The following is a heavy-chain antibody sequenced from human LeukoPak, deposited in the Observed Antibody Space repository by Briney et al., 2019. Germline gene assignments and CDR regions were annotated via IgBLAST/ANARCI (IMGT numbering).Heavy chain of an antibody. CDR3: ARELEDTAMVTGYFDY. V-gene: IGHV1-2*02. D-gene: IGHD5-18*01. CDR1: GYTFTCYY. J-gene: IGHJ4*02. Sequence: ASVKVSCKASGYTFTCYYMHWVRQAPGQGLEWMGWINPNSGGTNYAQKFQGRVTMTRDTSISTAYMELSRLRSDDTAVYYCARELEDTAMVTGYFDYWGQGTLVTVSS. CDR2: INPNSGGT.